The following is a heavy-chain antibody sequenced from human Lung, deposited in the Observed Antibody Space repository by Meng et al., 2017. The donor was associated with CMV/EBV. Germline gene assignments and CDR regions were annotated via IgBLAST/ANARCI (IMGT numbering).Heavy chain of an antibody. D-gene: IGHD2-2*02. CDR3: AKMYCGTTSCYIFDF. J-gene: IGHJ4*02. Sequence: SCAASGFTFSDFAMSWVRQAPGKGLEWVSVIYSGGRSTSYADSVKGRFTISRDNSKNTLYLQMNRLRADDTAVYYCAKMYCGTTSCYIFDFWGQGTLVTVSS. CDR1: GFTFSDFA. V-gene: IGHV3-23*03. CDR2: IYSGGRST.